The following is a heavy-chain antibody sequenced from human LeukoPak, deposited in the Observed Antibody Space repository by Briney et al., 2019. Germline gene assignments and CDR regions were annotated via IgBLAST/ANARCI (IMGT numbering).Heavy chain of an antibody. J-gene: IGHJ4*02. V-gene: IGHV3-33*06. CDR1: GFTFSSYS. Sequence: GGSLRLSCAASGFTFSSYSMNWVRQAPGKGLEWVAVIWYDGSNKYYADSVKGRFTISRDNSKNTLYLQMNSLRAEDTAVYYCAKGSSNFDYWGQGTLVTVSS. D-gene: IGHD1-26*01. CDR3: AKGSSNFDY. CDR2: IWYDGSNK.